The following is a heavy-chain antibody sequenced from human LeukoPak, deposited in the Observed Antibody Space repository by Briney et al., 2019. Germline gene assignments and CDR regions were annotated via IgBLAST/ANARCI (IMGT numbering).Heavy chain of an antibody. CDR3: AKTQTRVV. CDR1: GGSISSSSYY. Sequence: PSETLSLTCTVPGGSISSSSYYWGWIRQPPGEGLEWIGSIYYSGSTFYNPSLKSRVTISVDTSKNQFSLKLSSVTATDTAVYYCAKTQTRVVWGKGTTVTVSS. J-gene: IGHJ6*03. D-gene: IGHD3-10*01. V-gene: IGHV4-39*01. CDR2: IYYSGST.